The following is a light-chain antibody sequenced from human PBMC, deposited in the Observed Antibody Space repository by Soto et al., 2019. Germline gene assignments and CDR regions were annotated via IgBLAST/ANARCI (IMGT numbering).Light chain of an antibody. CDR2: DAS. CDR3: QPCHWPWT. Sequence: DIQMTQSPSTLSASVGDRVTITCRASQSIGTCLAWYQRNAGKAPKLLISDASTLESGVPSRFGGSGSGTEFTVSISSLQPDDFATCYCQPCHWPWTSRHGTQVDIK. CDR1: QSIGTC. J-gene: IGKJ1*01. V-gene: IGKV1-5*01.